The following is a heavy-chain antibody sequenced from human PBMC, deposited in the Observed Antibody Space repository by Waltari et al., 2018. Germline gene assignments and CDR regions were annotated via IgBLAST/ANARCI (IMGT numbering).Heavy chain of an antibody. V-gene: IGHV3-7*01. Sequence: EVQLVESGGGLVQPGGSLRLSCAASGFTFSNYWMNWLRQAPGKGLEWVANVQHDGTEKYYLDSVKGRFTISRDNAKSSLYPQMDSLRAEDTAIYYCARDGRGVNSQFNLFDLWGQGLQVTVSS. J-gene: IGHJ5*02. D-gene: IGHD2-8*01. CDR1: GFTFSNYW. CDR3: ARDGRGVNSQFNLFDL. CDR2: VQHDGTEK.